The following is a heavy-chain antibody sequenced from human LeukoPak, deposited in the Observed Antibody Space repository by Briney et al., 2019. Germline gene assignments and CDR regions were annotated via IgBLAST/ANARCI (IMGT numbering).Heavy chain of an antibody. V-gene: IGHV4-34*01. CDR2: INHSGST. D-gene: IGHD6-13*01. CDR1: GGSFSGYS. J-gene: IGHJ5*02. CDR3: ARQNLGPSSWYRRTNWFDP. Sequence: PSETLSLTCAVYGGSFSGYSWSWIRQPPGKGLEWIGEINHSGSTNYNPSLKSRVTISVDTSKNQFSLKLSSVTAADTAVYYCARQNLGPSSWYRRTNWFDPWGQGTLVTVSS.